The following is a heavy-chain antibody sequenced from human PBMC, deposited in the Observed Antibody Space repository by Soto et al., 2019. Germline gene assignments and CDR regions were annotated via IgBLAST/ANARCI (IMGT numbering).Heavy chain of an antibody. CDR1: GSSISSHW. CDR2: INQDGTKI. D-gene: IGHD3-3*01. Sequence: GGFLRLSCAASGSSISSHWMSWVRQAPGKGLEWVANINQDGTKIHYVDSVKGRFTISRDNAKNSLHLQLSSLRADDTAVYFCARGEEWLLLSLQGVFDQWGQGTLVTVSS. CDR3: ARGEEWLLLSLQGVFDQ. J-gene: IGHJ4*02. V-gene: IGHV3-7*03.